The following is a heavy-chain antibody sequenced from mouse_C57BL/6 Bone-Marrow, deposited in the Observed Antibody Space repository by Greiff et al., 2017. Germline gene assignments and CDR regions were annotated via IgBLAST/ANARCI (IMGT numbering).Heavy chain of an antibody. V-gene: IGHV1-81*01. CDR2: IYPRSGNT. J-gene: IGHJ3*01. CDR3: ARNFRFAY. Sequence: QVQLQQSGAELARPGASVKLSCKASGYTFTSYGISWVKQRTGQGLEWIGEIYPRSGNTYYNEKFKGKATLTADTSSSTAYMELRSLTSEDSAVYFCARNFRFAYWGQGTLVTVSA. CDR1: GYTFTSYG.